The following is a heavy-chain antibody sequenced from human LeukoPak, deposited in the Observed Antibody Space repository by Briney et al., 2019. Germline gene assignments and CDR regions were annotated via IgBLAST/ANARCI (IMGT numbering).Heavy chain of an antibody. V-gene: IGHV1-69*13. D-gene: IGHD3-9*01. Sequence: SVKVSCKASGGTFSSYAISWVRQAPGQGLEWMGGIIPIFGTANYAQKFQGRVTITADESTGTAYMELSSLRSEDTAVYYCARGPVYYDILTGLNYFDYWGQGTLVTVSS. CDR2: IIPIFGTA. CDR1: GGTFSSYA. J-gene: IGHJ4*02. CDR3: ARGPVYYDILTGLNYFDY.